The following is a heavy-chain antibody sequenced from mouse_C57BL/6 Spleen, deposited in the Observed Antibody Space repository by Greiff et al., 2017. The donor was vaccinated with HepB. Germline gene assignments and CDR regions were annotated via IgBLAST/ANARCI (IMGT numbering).Heavy chain of an antibody. Sequence: EVKLQESGPELVKPGASVKLSCKASGYSFTDYNMNWVKQSNGKSLEWIGVINPNYGTTSYNQKFKGKATLTVDQSSSTAYMQLNSLTSEDSAVYYCAREKGGSGYEAMDYWGQGTSVTVSS. D-gene: IGHD3-2*02. V-gene: IGHV1-39*01. J-gene: IGHJ4*01. CDR3: AREKGGSGYEAMDY. CDR2: INPNYGTT. CDR1: GYSFTDYN.